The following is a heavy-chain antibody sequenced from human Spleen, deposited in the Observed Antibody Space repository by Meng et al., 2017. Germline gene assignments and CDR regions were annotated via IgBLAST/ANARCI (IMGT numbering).Heavy chain of an antibody. V-gene: IGHV1-2*06. CDR2: INLSSGGT. D-gene: IGHD3-16*01. Sequence: ASVKVSCKASGYTFTNYYMHWVRQAPGQGLEWMGRINLSSGGTDYAQKFQGRVTMTRYTSISTAYLELSSLTSDDTALFYCARAYTSSGPFAYWGQGTLVTVSS. CDR3: ARAYTSSGPFAY. J-gene: IGHJ4*02. CDR1: GYTFTNYY.